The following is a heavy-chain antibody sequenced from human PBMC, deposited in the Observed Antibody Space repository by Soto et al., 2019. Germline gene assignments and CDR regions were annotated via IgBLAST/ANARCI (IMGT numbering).Heavy chain of an antibody. CDR1: GVSISSCGYY. CDR2: IYYSGNT. Sequence: PSGTLSLTCTVSGVSISSCGYYWGWIGQHPGKGLEWIGYIYYSGNTYYNPSLKSRVTISVDTSKNQFSLKMSSVNAADTAVYYCARYSGSSFDYWGQGTLVTVSS. J-gene: IGHJ4*02. D-gene: IGHD1-26*01. CDR3: ARYSGSSFDY. V-gene: IGHV4-31*03.